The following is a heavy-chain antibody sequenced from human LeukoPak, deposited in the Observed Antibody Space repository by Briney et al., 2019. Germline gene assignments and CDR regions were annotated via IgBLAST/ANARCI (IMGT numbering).Heavy chain of an antibody. D-gene: IGHD3-9*01. CDR3: ARGLGSGLTGRIDY. V-gene: IGHV4-34*01. Sequence: PSETLSLTCAVSGGSFSGYYWSWIRQPPGKGLEWIGEINHSGSTNYNPSLKSRVTISVDTSKNQFSLKLSSVTAADTAVYYCARGLGSGLTGRIDYWGQGTLVTVSS. CDR1: GGSFSGYY. CDR2: INHSGST. J-gene: IGHJ4*02.